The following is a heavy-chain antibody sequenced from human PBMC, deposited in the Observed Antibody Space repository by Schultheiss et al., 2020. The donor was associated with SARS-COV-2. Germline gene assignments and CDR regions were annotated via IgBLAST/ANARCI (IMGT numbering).Heavy chain of an antibody. CDR3: IRDMRYDGGFDP. D-gene: IGHD3-3*01. CDR2: INSDGSST. J-gene: IGHJ5*02. V-gene: IGHV3-74*01. CDR1: GFTFSSSG. Sequence: GGSLRLSCSASGFTFSSSGMHWVRQAPGKGLVWVSRINSDGSSTSYADSVKGRFTISRDNAENTLYLQMNSLRAEDTAVYYCIRDMRYDGGFDPWGQGTLVTVSS.